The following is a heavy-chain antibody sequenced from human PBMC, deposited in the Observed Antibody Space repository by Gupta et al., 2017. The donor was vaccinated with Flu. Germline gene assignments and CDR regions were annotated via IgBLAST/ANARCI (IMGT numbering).Heavy chain of an antibody. V-gene: IGHV3-30*18. D-gene: IGHD1-7*01. Sequence: QAPGKGLEWVASISHDGSIRNYADSVQGRFTISRDNSESRLYLQMSSLRIEDTGVYYCAKDWRWNYNNYGMNVWGQGTTVTVSS. J-gene: IGHJ6*02. CDR3: AKDWRWNYNNYGMNV. CDR2: ISHDGSIR.